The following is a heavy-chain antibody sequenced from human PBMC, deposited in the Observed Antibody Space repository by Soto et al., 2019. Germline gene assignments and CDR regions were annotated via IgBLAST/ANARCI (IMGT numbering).Heavy chain of an antibody. CDR2: TYYRSKWYN. D-gene: IGHD6-6*01. CDR1: GDSVSSTSAT. CDR3: SRQYGSSFGPFDS. J-gene: IGHJ5*01. Sequence: SQTLSLTCAISGDSVSSTSATWIWIRQSPSRGLEWLGRTYYRSKWYNDYAVFVKSRITINPDTSENQFSLQLNSVTPEDTAVYFCSRQYGSSFGPFDSWGQGNLVTISS. V-gene: IGHV6-1*01.